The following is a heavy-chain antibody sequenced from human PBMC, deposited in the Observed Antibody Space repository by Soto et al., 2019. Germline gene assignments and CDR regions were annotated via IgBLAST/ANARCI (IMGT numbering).Heavy chain of an antibody. CDR2: TYYRSKWYN. J-gene: IGHJ4*02. CDR1: GDSVFSNSAA. D-gene: IGHD6-6*01. Sequence: LTCAISGDSVFSNSAAWNWIRQSPSRGLEWLGRTYYRSKWYNDYAVSVKSRITINPDTSKNQFSLQLNSVTPEDTAVYYCARYPGTYSSSFLLDYWGQGTLVTVSS. V-gene: IGHV6-1*01. CDR3: ARYPGTYSSSFLLDY.